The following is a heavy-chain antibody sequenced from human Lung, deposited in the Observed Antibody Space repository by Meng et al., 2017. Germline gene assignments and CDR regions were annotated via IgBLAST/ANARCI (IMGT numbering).Heavy chain of an antibody. CDR3: ASHPRELPS. Sequence: QFRLVQAGAGVKTLGASVKVSCKASGYTFTSYPIYWGHPATGQRPEWMGWINTGNGAAKYSQKFQGRVTMTRDTSASTAYMELSSLTSEDTATYYCASHPRELPSWGQGTLVTVSS. V-gene: IGHV1-3*04. D-gene: IGHD1-26*01. J-gene: IGHJ4*02. CDR1: GYTFTSYP. CDR2: INTGNGAA.